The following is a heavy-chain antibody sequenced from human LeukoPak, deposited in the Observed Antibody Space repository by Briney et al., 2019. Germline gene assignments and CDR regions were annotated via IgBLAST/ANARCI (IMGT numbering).Heavy chain of an antibody. CDR3: AKSRTYYFLLGY. J-gene: IGHJ4*02. D-gene: IGHD3/OR15-3a*01. CDR1: GFSVSSNY. V-gene: IGHV3-53*01. CDR2: IYSDGST. Sequence: PGGSLRLSCAASGFSVSSNYMSWVRQAPGKGLEWVSLIYSDGSTYYADPVKGRFTISRDKSKNTLYLQMNSLSAEDTAVYYCAKSRTYYFLLGYWGQGTLVTVSS.